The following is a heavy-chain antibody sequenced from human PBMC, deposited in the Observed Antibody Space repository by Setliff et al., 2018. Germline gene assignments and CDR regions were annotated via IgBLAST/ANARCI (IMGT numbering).Heavy chain of an antibody. V-gene: IGHV4-38-2*02. CDR3: ARAAARAEYSDTSAYLPFDF. Sequence: PSETLSLTCTVSGYPISRGFYWGWIRQSPGKGLEWSGSVYHSGSSYQNPSLRSRIAVSVDTSKNQFSLRLNSVTAADTAVYFCARAAARAEYSDTSAYLPFDFWGLGTLVTVSS. J-gene: IGHJ4*02. CDR1: GYPISRGFY. D-gene: IGHD3-16*01. CDR2: VYHSGSS.